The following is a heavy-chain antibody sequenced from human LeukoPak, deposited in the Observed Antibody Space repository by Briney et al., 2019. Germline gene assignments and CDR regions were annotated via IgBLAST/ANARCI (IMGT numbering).Heavy chain of an antibody. CDR1: GFTFSSYA. D-gene: IGHD6-6*01. V-gene: IGHV3-23*01. Sequence: EGSLRLSXAASGFTFSSYAMSWVRQAPGKGLEWVSAIRASGSSTYYVDSVKGRFTISRDNSKNTLYLQMNSLTAEDTAVYYCAKVGGSTIASRRAIDYWGQGTLVTVSS. CDR2: IRASGSST. J-gene: IGHJ4*02. CDR3: AKVGGSTIASRRAIDY.